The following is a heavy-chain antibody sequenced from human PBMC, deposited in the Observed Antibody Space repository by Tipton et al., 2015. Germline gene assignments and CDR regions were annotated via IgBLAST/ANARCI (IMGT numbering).Heavy chain of an antibody. CDR1: GFTFSSYS. CDR3: AREPDYGDLYYYYGMDV. J-gene: IGHJ6*02. D-gene: IGHD4-17*01. Sequence: LSLTCAASGFTFSSYSMNWVRQAPGKGLEWASSISSSSSYIYYADSVKGRFTISRDNAKNSLYLQMNSLRAEDTAVYYCAREPDYGDLYYYYGMDVWGQGTTVTVSS. CDR2: ISSSSSYI. V-gene: IGHV3-21*01.